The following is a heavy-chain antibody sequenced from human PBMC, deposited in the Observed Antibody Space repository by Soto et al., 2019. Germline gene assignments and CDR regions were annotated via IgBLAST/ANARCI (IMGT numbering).Heavy chain of an antibody. CDR1: GGSISSSNW. J-gene: IGHJ4*02. Sequence: SETLSLTCAVSGGSISSSNWWSWVRQPPGKGLEWIGEIYHSGSTNYNPSLKSRVTISVDKSKNQFSLKLTSVTAADTAVYYCARVSSWYTPRYLDYWGQGSLVTVSS. V-gene: IGHV4-4*02. CDR3: ARVSSWYTPRYLDY. CDR2: IYHSGST. D-gene: IGHD6-13*01.